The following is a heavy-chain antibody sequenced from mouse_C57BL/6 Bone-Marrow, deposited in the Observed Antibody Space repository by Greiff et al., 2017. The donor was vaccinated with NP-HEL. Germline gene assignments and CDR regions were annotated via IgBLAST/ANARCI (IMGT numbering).Heavy chain of an antibody. CDR2: IDPSDSYT. D-gene: IGHD1-1*01. CDR3: ARDYGSSYGYYFDY. Sequence: QVQLQQPGAELVKPGASVKLSCKASGYTFTSYWMQWVKQRPGQGLEWIGEIDPSDSYTNYNQKFKGKATLTVDTSSSTAYMQLSSLTSKDSAVYYCARDYGSSYGYYFDYWGQGTTLTVSS. CDR1: GYTFTSYW. V-gene: IGHV1-50*01. J-gene: IGHJ2*01.